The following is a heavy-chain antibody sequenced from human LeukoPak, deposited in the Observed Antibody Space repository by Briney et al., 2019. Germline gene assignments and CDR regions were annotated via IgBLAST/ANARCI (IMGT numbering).Heavy chain of an antibody. J-gene: IGHJ4*02. V-gene: IGHV4-59*08. CDR2: MYHSGST. Sequence: SETLSXTCTVSGGSISSYYWSWIRQPPGKGLEWIGGMYHSGSTNYNASLKSRVTISVDTSKNKFFLKLSYVTAEDTAVYYCARSGYYDSSGYFDYWGQGTLVTVSS. CDR3: ARSGYYDSSGYFDY. D-gene: IGHD3-22*01. CDR1: GGSISSYY.